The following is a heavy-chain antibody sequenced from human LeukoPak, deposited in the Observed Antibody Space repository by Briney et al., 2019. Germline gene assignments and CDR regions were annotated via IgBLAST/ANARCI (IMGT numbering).Heavy chain of an antibody. D-gene: IGHD5-12*01. CDR1: GYTFTSYY. Sequence: ASVKVSCKASGYTFTSYYMHWVRQAPGQGLEWMGWINPNSGGTNYAQKFQSRVTMTRDTSISTAYMELSRLRSDDTAVYYCARAEPLVATIFDYWGQGTLVTVSS. CDR3: ARAEPLVATIFDY. CDR2: INPNSGGT. V-gene: IGHV1-2*02. J-gene: IGHJ4*02.